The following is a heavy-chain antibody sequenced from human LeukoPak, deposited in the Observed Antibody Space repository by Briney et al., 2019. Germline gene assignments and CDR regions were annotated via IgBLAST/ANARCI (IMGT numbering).Heavy chain of an antibody. D-gene: IGHD2-21*02. J-gene: IGHJ4*02. CDR3: ARGRVALVPVY. CDR2: INPNNDGT. Sequence: ASVKVSCKASGYIFTGYYIHWVRQAPGQGLEWMGWINPNNDGTSYAQNFRGRVTMTRDTSISTAYMELNRLKSDDTAVYYCARGRVALVPVYWGQGTLVTVSS. CDR1: GYIFTGYY. V-gene: IGHV1-2*02.